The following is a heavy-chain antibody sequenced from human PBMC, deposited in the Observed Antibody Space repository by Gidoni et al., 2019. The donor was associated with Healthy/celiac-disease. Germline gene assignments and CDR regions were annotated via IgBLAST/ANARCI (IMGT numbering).Heavy chain of an antibody. CDR2: IYYSGST. CDR3: ASHGWFGELCFDY. J-gene: IGHJ4*02. D-gene: IGHD3-10*01. Sequence: QLQLQESGPGLVKPSETLSLTCTVSGGSISSSSYYWGWVRQPPGKGLEWIWSIYYSGSTSYNPSLKSRVTISVDTSKNQFSLKLSSVTAADTAVYYCASHGWFGELCFDYWGQGTLVTVSS. CDR1: GGSISSSSYY. V-gene: IGHV4-39*01.